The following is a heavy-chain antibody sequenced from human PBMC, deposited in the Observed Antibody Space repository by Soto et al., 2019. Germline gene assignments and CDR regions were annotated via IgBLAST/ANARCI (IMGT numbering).Heavy chain of an antibody. V-gene: IGHV3-7*01. CDR2: IKQDGSEK. CDR3: ARDHIVGATNFDL. J-gene: IGHJ4*02. D-gene: IGHD1-26*01. Sequence: GGSLRLSCAASGFTFSSYAMSWVRQAPGKGLEWVANIKQDGSEKKYVDSVKGQFTISRDNAKNSLYLQMNFLTAEDTGVYYCARDHIVGATNFDLCGQGTLVTVSS. CDR1: GFTFSSYA.